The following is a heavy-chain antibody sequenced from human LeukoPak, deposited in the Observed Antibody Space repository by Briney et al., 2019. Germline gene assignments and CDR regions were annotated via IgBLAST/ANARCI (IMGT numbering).Heavy chain of an antibody. V-gene: IGHV3-74*01. Sequence: GGSLRLSCAASRFTFSRYWMHWVRQAPGKGLVWVSRINSDGISTSYADSVKGRFTISRDNAKNTLYLQMNSLRAEDTAVYYCARDSNYYDSSGPADYWGQGALVTVSS. CDR2: INSDGIST. CDR1: RFTFSRYW. D-gene: IGHD3-22*01. CDR3: ARDSNYYDSSGPADY. J-gene: IGHJ4*02.